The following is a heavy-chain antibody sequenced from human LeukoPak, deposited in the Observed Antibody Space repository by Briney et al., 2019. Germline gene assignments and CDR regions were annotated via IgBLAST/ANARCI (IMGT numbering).Heavy chain of an antibody. CDR3: ARDMGYCSGGSCYTFDY. J-gene: IGHJ4*02. CDR1: GYTFTSYY. Sequence: ASVKVSCKASGYTFTSYYMHWVRQAPGQGLEWMGIINPSGGSTSYAQKFQGRVTMTRDMSTSTVYMELSSLRSEDTAVYYCARDMGYCSGGSCYTFDYWGQGTLVTVSS. D-gene: IGHD2-15*01. CDR2: INPSGGST. V-gene: IGHV1-46*01.